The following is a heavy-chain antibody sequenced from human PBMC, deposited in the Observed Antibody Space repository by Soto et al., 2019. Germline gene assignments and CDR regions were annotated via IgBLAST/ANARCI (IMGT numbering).Heavy chain of an antibody. D-gene: IGHD1-1*01. Sequence: QVQLVQSGAEVKKPGASVKVSCKASGYTFTGYYLHWVRQAPGQALEWMGRIHPNSGGTNDAQRFQGRVTMTRDTSITTVYMELSRLTSDDTAVYFCARLKDDFYFHHWGQGSLVTVSS. J-gene: IGHJ4*02. V-gene: IGHV1-2*06. CDR2: IHPNSGGT. CDR1: GYTFTGYY. CDR3: ARLKDDFYFHH.